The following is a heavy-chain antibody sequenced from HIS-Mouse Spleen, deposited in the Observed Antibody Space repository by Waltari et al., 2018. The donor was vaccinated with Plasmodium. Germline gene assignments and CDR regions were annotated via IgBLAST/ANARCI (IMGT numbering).Heavy chain of an antibody. CDR2: IYWDDDK. D-gene: IGHD2-2*01. V-gene: IGHV2-5*02. CDR1: GFSLSTSGVG. CDR3: AHRPDCSSTSCYGGFDY. Sequence: QITLKESGPTLVKPTQPLTLTCTFSGFSLSTSGVGVGWIRPPPGKALEWLALIYWDDDKRYSPSLKSRLTITKDTSKNQVVLTMTNMDPVDTATYYCAHRPDCSSTSCYGGFDYWGQGTLVTVSS. J-gene: IGHJ4*02.